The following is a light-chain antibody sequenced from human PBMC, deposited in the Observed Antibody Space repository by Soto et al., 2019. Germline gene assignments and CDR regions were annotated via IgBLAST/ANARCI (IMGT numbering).Light chain of an antibody. CDR3: QHLFA. CDR1: ESITMW. J-gene: IGKJ1*01. CDR2: DAS. V-gene: IGKV1-5*01. Sequence: DIQMTQNPSTLSASVGDRVSITCRASESITMWLAWYQKKPGKAPILLIYDASSLERGVPSRFSGSGSGTEFTLTISSLQPDDFATYYCQHLFAFGQGSKVDIK.